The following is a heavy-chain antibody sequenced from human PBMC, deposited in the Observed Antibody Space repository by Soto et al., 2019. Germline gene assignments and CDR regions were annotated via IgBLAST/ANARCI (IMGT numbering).Heavy chain of an antibody. Sequence: VASVKVSCKASGYTFTSYGISWVRQAPGQGLEWMGWISAYNGNTNYAQKLQGRVTMTTDTSTSTAYMELRSLRSDDTAVYYCARDLYYDFWSGPYYYMDVWGKGTTVTVSS. CDR3: ARDLYYDFWSGPYYYMDV. J-gene: IGHJ6*03. V-gene: IGHV1-18*01. CDR2: ISAYNGNT. D-gene: IGHD3-3*01. CDR1: GYTFTSYG.